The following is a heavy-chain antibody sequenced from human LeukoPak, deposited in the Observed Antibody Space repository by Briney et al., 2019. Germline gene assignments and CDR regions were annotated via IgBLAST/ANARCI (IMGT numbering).Heavy chain of an antibody. D-gene: IGHD2-2*01. Sequence: PSETLSLTCTVSGGSISSYYWSWIRQPPGKGLEWIGYIYYSGSTNYNPSLKSRVTISVDTSKNQFSLKLSSVTAADTAVYYCARVDCSSTSCSNYYYGMDVWGQGTTVTVSS. CDR3: ARVDCSSTSCSNYYYGMDV. V-gene: IGHV4-59*12. CDR1: GGSISSYY. CDR2: IYYSGST. J-gene: IGHJ6*02.